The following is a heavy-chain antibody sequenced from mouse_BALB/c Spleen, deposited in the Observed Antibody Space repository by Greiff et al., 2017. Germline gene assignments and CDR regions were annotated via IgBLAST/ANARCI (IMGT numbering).Heavy chain of an antibody. V-gene: IGHV1-69*02. CDR3: TRRDGYYSFFDY. Sequence: QVQLQQPGAELVRPGASVKLSCKASGYTFTSYWINWVKQRPGQGLEWIGNIYPSDSYTNYNQKFKDKATLTVDKSSSTAYMQLSSPTSEDSAVYYCTRRDGYYSFFDYWGQGTTLTVSS. D-gene: IGHD2-3*01. J-gene: IGHJ2*01. CDR1: GYTFTSYW. CDR2: IYPSDSYT.